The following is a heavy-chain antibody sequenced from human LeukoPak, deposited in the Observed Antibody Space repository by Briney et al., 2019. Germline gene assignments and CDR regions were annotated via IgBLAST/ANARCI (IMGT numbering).Heavy chain of an antibody. CDR1: GGSISSYD. Sequence: SETLSLTCTVSGGSISSYDWSWVRQPPGKGLEWVGYIYDSGSTNYNPSLKRRVTISVDTCKKQFSLKLSSVTAADPAVYYCARDHSYGLARFDHWGQGTLVTVSS. D-gene: IGHD3-3*02. CDR3: ARDHSYGLARFDH. CDR2: IYDSGST. V-gene: IGHV4-59*01. J-gene: IGHJ5*02.